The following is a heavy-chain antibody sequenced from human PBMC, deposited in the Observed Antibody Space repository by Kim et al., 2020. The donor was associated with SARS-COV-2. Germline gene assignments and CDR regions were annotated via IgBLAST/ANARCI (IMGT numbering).Heavy chain of an antibody. Sequence: YAGSVNGRFTITRDNSKNPLYRQMNSLRAEDTAVYYCARGAGYCRGCMDVWGQGTTVTVSS. V-gene: IGHV3-33*01. CDR3: ARGAGYCRGCMDV. J-gene: IGHJ6*02. D-gene: IGHD2-15*01.